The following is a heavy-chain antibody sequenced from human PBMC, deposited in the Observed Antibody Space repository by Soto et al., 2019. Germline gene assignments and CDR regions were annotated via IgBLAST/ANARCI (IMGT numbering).Heavy chain of an antibody. CDR3: ARDYDFWSGYYRRGMDV. Sequence: WGSLRLSCAASGFTFSSYAMSWVRQAPGKGLEWVSAISGSGVSTYYADSVKGRFTISRDNSKNTLYLQMNSLRAEDTAVYYCARDYDFWSGYYRRGMDVWGQGTTVTVSS. V-gene: IGHV3-23*01. CDR2: ISGSGVST. J-gene: IGHJ6*02. CDR1: GFTFSSYA. D-gene: IGHD3-3*01.